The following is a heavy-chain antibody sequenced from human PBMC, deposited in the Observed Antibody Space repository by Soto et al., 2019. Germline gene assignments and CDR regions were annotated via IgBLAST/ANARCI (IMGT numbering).Heavy chain of an antibody. CDR2: ISAYNGNT. Sequence: QVQLVQSGAEVKKPGASVKVSCKASGYTFTSYGINWVRQAPGQGLEWMGWISAYNGNTNYAQKLQGRVTMTTDTSTSTAYMELRSLRSDDTAVYYCARDFVEQWLGKDWFDPWGQGTLVTVSS. D-gene: IGHD6-19*01. CDR3: ARDFVEQWLGKDWFDP. J-gene: IGHJ5*02. V-gene: IGHV1-18*01. CDR1: GYTFTSYG.